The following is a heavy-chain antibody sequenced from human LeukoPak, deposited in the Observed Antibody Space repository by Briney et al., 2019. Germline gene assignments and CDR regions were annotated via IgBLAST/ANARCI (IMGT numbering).Heavy chain of an antibody. D-gene: IGHD3-16*02. J-gene: IGHJ3*02. CDR1: GFTFSSYG. V-gene: IGHV3-33*01. Sequence: PGRSLRLSCAASGFTFSSYGMHWVRQAPGKGLEWVAVIWYDGSNKYYADSVKGRFTISRDNSKNTLYLQMNSLRAEDTAVYYCARGPPGSDRAFDIWGQGTMVTVSS. CDR3: ARGPPGSDRAFDI. CDR2: IWYDGSNK.